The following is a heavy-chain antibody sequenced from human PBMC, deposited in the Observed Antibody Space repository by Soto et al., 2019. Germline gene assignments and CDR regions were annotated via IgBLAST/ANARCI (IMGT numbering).Heavy chain of an antibody. Sequence: QGQLVQSGAEVKQPGASVKVSCKASGYTFTTYVISWVRQAPGQGLEWMGWISGYNGDTNYAQKFQGRVTMTIDRSTSTAYLEVRSLTSDDTAVYYCAKNGHPPYYYYGMDVWGQGTTVTVSS. D-gene: IGHD2-8*01. CDR2: ISGYNGDT. V-gene: IGHV1-18*01. CDR1: GYTFTTYV. CDR3: AKNGHPPYYYYGMDV. J-gene: IGHJ6*02.